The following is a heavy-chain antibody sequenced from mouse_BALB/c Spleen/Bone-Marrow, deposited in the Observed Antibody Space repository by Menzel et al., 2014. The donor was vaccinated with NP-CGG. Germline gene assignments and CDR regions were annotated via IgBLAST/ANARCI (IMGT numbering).Heavy chain of an antibody. CDR3: ARQGGYFDY. J-gene: IGHJ2*01. CDR2: ISSGGSYT. Sequence: EVKLVESGGDLVKPGGSLKLSCAASGVTFSTYGMSWVRQTPDKRLEWVATISSGGSYTYYPDSVKGRFTISRDNAKNTLYLQMSSLKSEDTAMYYCARQGGYFDYWGQGTTLTVSS. CDR1: GVTFSTYG. V-gene: IGHV5-6*01.